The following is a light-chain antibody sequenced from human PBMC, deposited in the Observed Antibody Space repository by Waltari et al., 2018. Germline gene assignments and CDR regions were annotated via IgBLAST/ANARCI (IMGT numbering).Light chain of an antibody. CDR3: HQYGRSPWT. V-gene: IGKV3-20*01. J-gene: IGKJ1*01. Sequence: FVLTQSPGTLSLSPGERVILSCRASQSVSSNYLAWYQQKPGQAPRLLIYDASNRATGIADKFSGSGYVTDFTLTIRRLEPEDVAVYYCHQYGRSPWTFGQGTKVEIK. CDR2: DAS. CDR1: QSVSSNY.